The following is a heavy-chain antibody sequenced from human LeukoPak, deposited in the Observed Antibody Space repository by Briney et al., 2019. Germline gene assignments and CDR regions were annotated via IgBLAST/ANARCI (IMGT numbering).Heavy chain of an antibody. CDR1: GYNFTNYC. J-gene: IGHJ6*02. Sequence: GESLKISCKGSGYNFTNYCIGWVRQMPGKGLEWMGIIYPGDSDTRYSPSFQGQVSISADKSISAAYLQWTSLKASDSAMYYCARRSLDFGMDVWGQGTAVTVS. CDR3: ARRSLDFGMDV. CDR2: IYPGDSDT. V-gene: IGHV5-51*01. D-gene: IGHD3-10*01.